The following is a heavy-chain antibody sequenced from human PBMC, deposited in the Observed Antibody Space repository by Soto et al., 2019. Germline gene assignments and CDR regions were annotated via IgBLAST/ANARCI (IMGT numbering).Heavy chain of an antibody. Sequence: QVQLKESGPGLVKPSQTLSLPCTISCGSISTGVYYCGWIRQHPGKGLEWIGYSYNSATTYYNPSLKSRVTRSVDTSNNQFSMKLSSVTVADTAVYYCARYPAPWGQGALVTVS. J-gene: IGHJ5*02. CDR2: SYNSATT. V-gene: IGHV4-31*03. CDR3: ARYPAP. CDR1: CGSISTGVYY.